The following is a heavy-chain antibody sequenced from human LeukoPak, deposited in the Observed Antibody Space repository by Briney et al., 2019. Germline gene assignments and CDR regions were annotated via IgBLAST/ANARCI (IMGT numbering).Heavy chain of an antibody. CDR3: AKVVMVRGVITHPYYYYGMDV. D-gene: IGHD3-10*01. CDR2: ISGSGGST. J-gene: IGHJ6*02. V-gene: IGHV3-23*01. Sequence: GGSLRLSCAASGFTFSSYAMSCVRQAPGKGLEWVSAISGSGGSTYYADSVKGRFTISRDNSKNTLYLQMNSLRAEDTAVYYCAKVVMVRGVITHPYYYYGMDVWGQGTTVTVSS. CDR1: GFTFSSYA.